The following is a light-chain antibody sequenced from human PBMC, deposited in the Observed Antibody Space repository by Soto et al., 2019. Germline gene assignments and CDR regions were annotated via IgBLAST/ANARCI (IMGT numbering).Light chain of an antibody. Sequence: EIVLTQSPGTLSLSPGERATLSCRASQSVSSNSLAWYQQKPGQAPRLLIYGASSRATGIPDRFSGSGSGTDFTLTISRLEPEDSAVYYCQQYGDSLPWTFGQGTKVEIK. CDR1: QSVSSNS. V-gene: IGKV3-20*01. CDR3: QQYGDSLPWT. J-gene: IGKJ1*01. CDR2: GAS.